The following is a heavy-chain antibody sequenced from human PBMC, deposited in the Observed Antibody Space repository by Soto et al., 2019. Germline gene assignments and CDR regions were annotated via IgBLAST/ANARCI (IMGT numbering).Heavy chain of an antibody. J-gene: IGHJ4*02. CDR1: GFTFSSYA. CDR2: ISSNGGST. CDR3: ARGGSGSYYFDY. Sequence: EVQLVESGGGLVQPGGSLRLSCAASGFTFSSYAMHWVRQAPGKGLEYVSAISSNGGSTYYANSVKGRFTISRDNSRHTLYLQMGSLRAEDMAVYYCARGGSGSYYFDYWGQGTLVTVSS. D-gene: IGHD1-26*01. V-gene: IGHV3-64*01.